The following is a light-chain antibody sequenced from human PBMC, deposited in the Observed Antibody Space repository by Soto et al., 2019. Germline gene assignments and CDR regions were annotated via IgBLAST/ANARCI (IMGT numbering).Light chain of an antibody. CDR3: QQYNNCPTYT. Sequence: EIMLTQSPATLSVSPGERATLSCKASQSVSSNLSWFQQKPGQAPRLLIYDASNRATGIPARFSGSGSGTEYTLTISSLQSQDFAVYYCQQYNNCPTYTFGQGTKLEIK. V-gene: IGKV3-15*01. CDR2: DAS. J-gene: IGKJ2*01. CDR1: QSVSSN.